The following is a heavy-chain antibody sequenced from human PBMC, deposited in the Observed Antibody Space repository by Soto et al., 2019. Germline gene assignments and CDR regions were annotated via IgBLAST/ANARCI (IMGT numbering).Heavy chain of an antibody. CDR3: AKVGRQWLVTSDFNY. CDR1: GFTFSDYA. D-gene: IGHD6-19*01. J-gene: IGHJ4*02. Sequence: VQLVESGGGVVQPGRSLRLSCAASGFTFSDYAMHWVRQAPGKGMEWVAVVSHDGRNTHYADSVKGRFTISRDSSKNTVSLEMTSLRAEDTAVYYCAKVGRQWLVTSDFNYWGQGALVTVSS. CDR2: VSHDGRNT. V-gene: IGHV3-30*18.